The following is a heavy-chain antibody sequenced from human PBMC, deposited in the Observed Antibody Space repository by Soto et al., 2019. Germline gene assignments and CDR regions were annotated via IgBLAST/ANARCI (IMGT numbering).Heavy chain of an antibody. J-gene: IGHJ4*02. CDR3: AKAYASGSYTPGY. CDR1: GFTFSTFA. Sequence: EVQLLESGGGLVQPGGSLRLSCAASGFTFSTFAMSWVRQAPGKGLEWVSAISGSGVTTSYADSVKGRFTISRDNSKNTLYLQMNSLRAEDTAVYYCAKAYASGSYTPGYWGQGTLVTVSS. D-gene: IGHD3-10*01. CDR2: ISGSGVTT. V-gene: IGHV3-23*01.